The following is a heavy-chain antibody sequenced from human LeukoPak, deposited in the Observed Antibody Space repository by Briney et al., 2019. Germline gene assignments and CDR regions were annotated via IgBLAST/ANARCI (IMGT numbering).Heavy chain of an antibody. Sequence: PGGSPRLSCAASGFTFSDYSMNWVRQAPGKGLEWVSSISRRSRHVYYAGSVKGRFTISRDNAKNSLYLQMNSLRAEDMAVYFCVRDLMGSGSTTAYLHHWGQGTLVTVSS. V-gene: IGHV3-21*01. CDR2: ISRRSRHV. J-gene: IGHJ1*01. D-gene: IGHD1-1*01. CDR3: VRDLMGSGSTTAYLHH. CDR1: GFTFSDYS.